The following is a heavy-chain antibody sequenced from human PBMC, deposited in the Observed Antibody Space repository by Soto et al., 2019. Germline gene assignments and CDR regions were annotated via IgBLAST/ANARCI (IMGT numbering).Heavy chain of an antibody. CDR2: IYHTETT. V-gene: IGHV4-4*02. D-gene: IGHD4-17*01. CDR3: ARYDFGTLDN. CDR1: GDSVSSSFW. J-gene: IGHJ4*02. Sequence: SETLSLTCAVSGDSVSSSFWWTWVRQPPGKRLEWIGEIYHTETTNYAPSLKSRVTISLDKSMNQFSLRFSSVTPADTAVYYCARYDFGTLDNWGQGIRVTVSS.